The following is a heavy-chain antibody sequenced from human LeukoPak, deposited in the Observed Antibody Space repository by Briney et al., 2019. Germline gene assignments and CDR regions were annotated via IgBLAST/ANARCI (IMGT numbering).Heavy chain of an antibody. J-gene: IGHJ4*02. CDR3: ARANATTPDY. CDR1: GGSISSSSYY. CDR2: IYYSGST. D-gene: IGHD1-26*01. V-gene: IGHV4-39*07. Sequence: SETLSLTCTVSGGSISSSSYYWGWIRQPPGKGLEWIGSIYYSGSTYYNPSLKSRVTISVDTSKNQFSLKLSSVTAADTAVYYCARANATTPDYWGQGTLVTVSS.